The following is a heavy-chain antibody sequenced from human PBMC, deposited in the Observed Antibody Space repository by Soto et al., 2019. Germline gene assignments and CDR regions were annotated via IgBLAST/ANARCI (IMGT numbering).Heavy chain of an antibody. J-gene: IGHJ4*02. V-gene: IGHV3-23*01. CDR2: IGGDGYKP. D-gene: IGHD2-2*02. Sequence: GGSLRLSCVASEFIFSDYAMSWVRQAPGKGPEWVSVIGGDGYKPEYADSVKGRFTVSRDSSTNMLYLQMSSLTAEDTAVYYCVNAISSTTSDHYFGQGTLVTVSS. CDR1: EFIFSDYA. CDR3: VNAISSTTSDHY.